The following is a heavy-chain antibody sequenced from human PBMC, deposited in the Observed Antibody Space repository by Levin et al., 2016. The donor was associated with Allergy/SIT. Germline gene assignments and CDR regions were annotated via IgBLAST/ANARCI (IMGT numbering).Heavy chain of an antibody. CDR1: GYTFTSYG. CDR2: ISAYNGNT. CDR3: ARFRSSSGENAFDI. V-gene: IGHV1-18*01. J-gene: IGHJ3*02. D-gene: IGHD3-22*01. Sequence: ASVKVSCKASGYTFTSYGISWVRQAPGQGLEWMGWISAYNGNTNYAQKLQGRVTMTTDTSTSTAYMELRSLRSDDTAVYYCARFRSSSGENAFDIWGQGTMVTVSS.